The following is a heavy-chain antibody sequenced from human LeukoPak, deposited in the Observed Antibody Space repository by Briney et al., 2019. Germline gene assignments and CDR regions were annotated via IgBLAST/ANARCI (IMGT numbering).Heavy chain of an antibody. V-gene: IGHV4-34*01. Sequence: SETLSLTCAVYGGSFSGYYWTLIRQAPGKGLEWIGEISHTGLTGSNPSLKSRVTISVDSSKKQFSLRMTSVTAADTGVYYCARVPDITARPCDSWGPGTLVTVSS. D-gene: IGHD1-1*01. CDR3: ARVPDITARPCDS. J-gene: IGHJ4*02. CDR2: ISHTGLT. CDR1: GGSFSGYY.